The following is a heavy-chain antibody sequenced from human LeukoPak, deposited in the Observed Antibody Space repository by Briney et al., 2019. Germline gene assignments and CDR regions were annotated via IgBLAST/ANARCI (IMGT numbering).Heavy chain of an antibody. V-gene: IGHV1-69*13. CDR2: VIPIFGTA. Sequence: SVKVSCKASGGTFSSYAISWVRQAPGQGLEWMGGVIPIFGTANYAQKFQGRVTITADESTSTAYMELSSLRSEDTAVYYCARNYWEEAAVNYYYYGMDVWGQGTTVTVSS. J-gene: IGHJ6*02. CDR3: ARNYWEEAAVNYYYYGMDV. D-gene: IGHD6-13*01. CDR1: GGTFSSYA.